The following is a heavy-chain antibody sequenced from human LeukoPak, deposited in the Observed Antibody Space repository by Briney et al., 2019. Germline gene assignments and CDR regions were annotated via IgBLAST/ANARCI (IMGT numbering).Heavy chain of an antibody. Sequence: GGSLRLSCAASGFTFSNYNINWVRQAPGKGLEWVSSISTSSSYIFYADSVKGRFTIPRDNAKNSLYLQMNSLRAEDTAVYYCARGGGGNGNDAYDIWGQGTMVTVSS. V-gene: IGHV3-21*01. D-gene: IGHD4-23*01. CDR2: ISTSSSYI. CDR3: ARGGGGNGNDAYDI. J-gene: IGHJ3*02. CDR1: GFTFSNYN.